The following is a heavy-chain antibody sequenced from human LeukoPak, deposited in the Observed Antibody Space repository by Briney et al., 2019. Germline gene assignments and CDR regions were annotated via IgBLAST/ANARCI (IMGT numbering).Heavy chain of an antibody. CDR1: GFTFSSYA. D-gene: IGHD3-3*01. J-gene: IGHJ2*01. Sequence: GGSLRLSCAASGFTFSSYAMSWVRQAPGRGLEWVSAIIGSGGSTYYADSVKGRFTISRDNSKNTLYLQMNSLRAEDTAVYYCAKGLTPYYDFWSGDRYFDLWGRGTLVTVSS. CDR2: IIGSGGST. CDR3: AKGLTPYYDFWSGDRYFDL. V-gene: IGHV3-23*01.